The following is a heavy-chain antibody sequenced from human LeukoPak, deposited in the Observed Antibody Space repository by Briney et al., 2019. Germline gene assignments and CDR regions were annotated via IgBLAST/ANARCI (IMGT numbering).Heavy chain of an antibody. V-gene: IGHV1-2*02. D-gene: IGHD3-9*01. Sequence: ASVKVSCKASGYTFTGYYMHWVRQAPGQGLEWMGWINPNSGGTNYAQKFQGRVTMTRDTSISTAYMELSRLRSDDTAVYYCARGWRYFDWLSRDNWFDPWGQGTLVTVFS. J-gene: IGHJ5*02. CDR2: INPNSGGT. CDR1: GYTFTGYY. CDR3: ARGWRYFDWLSRDNWFDP.